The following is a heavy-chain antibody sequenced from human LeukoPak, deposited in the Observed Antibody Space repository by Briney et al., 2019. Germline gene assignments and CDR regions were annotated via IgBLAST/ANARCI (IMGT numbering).Heavy chain of an antibody. Sequence: GGSLRLSCAASGFTFSSYWMHWVRQAPGRGLVWVSRINSDGSSTSYADSVKGRFTISRDNAKNTLYLQMNSLRAEDTAVYYCARDVDYSNLFDYWGQGTLVTVSS. CDR1: GFTFSSYW. V-gene: IGHV3-74*01. J-gene: IGHJ4*02. D-gene: IGHD4-4*01. CDR2: INSDGSST. CDR3: ARDVDYSNLFDY.